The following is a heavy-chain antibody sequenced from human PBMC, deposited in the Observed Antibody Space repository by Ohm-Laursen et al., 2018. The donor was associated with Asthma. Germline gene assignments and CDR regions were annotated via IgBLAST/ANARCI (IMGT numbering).Heavy chain of an antibody. CDR2: ITDTSRYI. CDR1: GFTFSHYN. D-gene: IGHD3-22*01. Sequence: SLRLSCSASGFTFSHYNMNWVRQAPGKGLEWVSSITDTSRYIKYADSVKGRFTISRDNAKNSLYLQMNSLRAKDTAVYYCAKGQRITMILEKQGINYWGQGTLVTVSS. J-gene: IGHJ4*02. CDR3: AKGQRITMILEKQGINY. V-gene: IGHV3-21*01.